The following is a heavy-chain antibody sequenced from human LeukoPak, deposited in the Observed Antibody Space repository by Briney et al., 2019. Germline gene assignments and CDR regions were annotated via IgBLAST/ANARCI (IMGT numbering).Heavy chain of an antibody. J-gene: IGHJ4*02. Sequence: GASVKVSCKASGYTFTSYGISWVRQAPGQGLEWMGWINPNSGGTNYAQKFQGWVSMTRDTSISTAYMELSRLRSDDTAVYYCAAQLTLPATSMPNPAFDSWGQGTLVTVSS. CDR1: GYTFTSYG. CDR3: AAQLTLPATSMPNPAFDS. CDR2: INPNSGGT. V-gene: IGHV1-2*04. D-gene: IGHD2/OR15-2a*01.